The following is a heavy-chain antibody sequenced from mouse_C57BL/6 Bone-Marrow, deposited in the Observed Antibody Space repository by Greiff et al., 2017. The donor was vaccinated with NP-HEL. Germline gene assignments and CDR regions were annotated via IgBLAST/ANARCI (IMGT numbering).Heavy chain of an antibody. V-gene: IGHV5-12*01. CDR3: AGLTFYAMDY. Sequence: DVMLVESGGGLVQPGGSLKLSCAASGFTFSDYYLYWVRQTPEKRLVWVAYISTGGGSTYYPDTVNGRFTISRDNAKNTLYLQMRRLKSEDTAMYYCAGLTFYAMDYWGQGTSVTVSS. J-gene: IGHJ4*01. CDR2: ISTGGGST. D-gene: IGHD1-3*01. CDR1: GFTFSDYY.